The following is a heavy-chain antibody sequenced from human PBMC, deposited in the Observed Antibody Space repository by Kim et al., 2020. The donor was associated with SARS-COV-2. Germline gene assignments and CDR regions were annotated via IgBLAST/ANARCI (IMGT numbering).Heavy chain of an antibody. CDR3: TSVPVTTLSFWDAF. V-gene: IGHV3-73*01. Sequence: GGSLRLSCAASGFTFSDSAVHWVRQASGKGLEWVGRIISNVNNYATSYASSVQGSFTISRDDSLNSAYLQMNSLKTEDASVYYCTSVPVTTLSFWDAF. D-gene: IGHD1-1*01. CDR1: GFTFSDSA. CDR2: IISNVNNYAT. J-gene: IGHJ3*01.